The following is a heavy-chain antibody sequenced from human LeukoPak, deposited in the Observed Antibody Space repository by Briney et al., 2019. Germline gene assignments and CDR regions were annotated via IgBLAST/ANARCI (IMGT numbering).Heavy chain of an antibody. CDR3: ARVVKYRSGPLTDLLPYYFDY. CDR1: GYTFTSYG. D-gene: IGHD6-19*01. CDR2: INAGNGNT. J-gene: IGHJ4*02. Sequence: ASLKVSWKASGYTFTSYGISCVRHAPGQGLEGMGWINAGNGNTKYSQEFQGRVTITRDTSASTAYMELSSLRSEDMAVYYCARVVKYRSGPLTDLLPYYFDYWGQGTLVTVSS. V-gene: IGHV1-3*03.